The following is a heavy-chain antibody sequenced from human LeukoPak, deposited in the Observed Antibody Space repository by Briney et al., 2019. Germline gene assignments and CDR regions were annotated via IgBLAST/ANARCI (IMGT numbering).Heavy chain of an antibody. J-gene: IGHJ4*02. Sequence: SETLSLTCIVSGGSISSYYWSWIRQPPAKGLEWIGYIYYSGSTNYNPSLKSRVTISVDTSKNQFSLKLSSVTAADTAVYYCAGSNWGYHKFDYWGQGTLVTVSS. D-gene: IGHD7-27*01. CDR3: AGSNWGYHKFDY. CDR2: IYYSGST. V-gene: IGHV4-59*08. CDR1: GGSISSYY.